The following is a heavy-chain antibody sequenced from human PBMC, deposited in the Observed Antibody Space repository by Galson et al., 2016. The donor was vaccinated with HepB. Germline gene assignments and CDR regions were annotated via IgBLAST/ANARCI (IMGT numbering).Heavy chain of an antibody. CDR3: STWGCTLGIDH. CDR1: GLTFSKYA. J-gene: IGHJ4*02. D-gene: IGHD3-16*01. CDR2: ISDYGTNI. Sequence: SLRLSCAMSGLTFSKYAMQWVRQAPGKGLEWVAVISDYGTNINYADSVKGRFTISRDNSDETLFLQMHSLKTEDTATYYCSTWGCTLGIDHWGRGIQVTVSS. V-gene: IGHV3-30-3*02.